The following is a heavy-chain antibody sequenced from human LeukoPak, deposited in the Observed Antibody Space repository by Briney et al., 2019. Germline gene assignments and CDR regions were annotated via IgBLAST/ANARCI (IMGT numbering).Heavy chain of an antibody. D-gene: IGHD3-22*01. CDR3: ARRSRNYYDSSGYRY. CDR1: GFTFSNYA. CDR2: INHSGST. Sequence: GSLRLSCAASGFTFSNYAMSWIRQPPGKGLEWIGEINHSGSTNYNPSLKSRVTISVDTSKNQFSLKLSSVTAADTAVYYCARRSRNYYDSSGYRYWGQGTLVTVSS. J-gene: IGHJ4*02. V-gene: IGHV4-34*01.